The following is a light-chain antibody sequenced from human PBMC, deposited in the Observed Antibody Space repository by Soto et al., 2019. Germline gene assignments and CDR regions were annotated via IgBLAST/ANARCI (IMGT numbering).Light chain of an antibody. CDR1: MRDVGAYNL. CDR3: ISYTGSSTSYV. V-gene: IGLV2-14*01. CDR2: EVR. Sequence: QSALTQPASVSGSPGQSITISCAGTMRDVGAYNLVSWYQQHPGRAPQLIIYEVRNRPSGISFRFSGSKSGNTASLTISGLQAEDEADYYCISYTGSSTSYVFGTGTKVTVL. J-gene: IGLJ1*01.